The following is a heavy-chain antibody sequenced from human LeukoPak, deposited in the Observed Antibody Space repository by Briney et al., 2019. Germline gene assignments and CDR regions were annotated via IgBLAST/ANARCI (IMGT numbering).Heavy chain of an antibody. CDR1: GGSISSSSYY. V-gene: IGHV4-39*07. CDR3: ARGANAAMVTWKKIDYFDY. CDR2: IYYSGST. D-gene: IGHD5-18*01. Sequence: PSETLSLTCTVSGGSISSSSYYWGWVRQPPGRGLEWIGSIYYSGSTYYNPSLKIRVTISVDTSKNQFSLKLSSVTAADTAVYYCARGANAAMVTWKKIDYFDYWGQGTLVTVSS. J-gene: IGHJ4*02.